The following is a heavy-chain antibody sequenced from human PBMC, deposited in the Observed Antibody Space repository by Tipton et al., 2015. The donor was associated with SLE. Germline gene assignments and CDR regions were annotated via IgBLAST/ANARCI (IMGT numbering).Heavy chain of an antibody. J-gene: IGHJ5*02. D-gene: IGHD1-26*01. V-gene: IGHV4-38-2*01. CDR3: ARHRSGSSWLDP. CDR1: GYSISSGYY. Sequence: TLSLTCAVSGYSISSGYYWGWIRQPPGKGLEWIGRISYSENTYYNPSLTSRVTLLLDMSKNQFSLKVSSVTAADTAVYFCARHRSGSSWLDPWGQGTLVTVAS. CDR2: ISYSENT.